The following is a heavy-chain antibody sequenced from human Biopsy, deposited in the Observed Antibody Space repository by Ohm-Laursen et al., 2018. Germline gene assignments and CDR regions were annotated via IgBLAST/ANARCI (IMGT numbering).Heavy chain of an antibody. D-gene: IGHD1-14*01. CDR3: VKQWGGYNFDS. V-gene: IGHV3-9*01. J-gene: IGHJ5*01. CDR2: ITWNSDAM. CDR1: GFTFDDHA. Sequence: SLRLSCAASGFTFDDHAMNWVRQAPGKGLEWVSGITWNSDAMAYADSVRGRFTISRDNSKQMVHLEINSLTADDTAVYYCVKQWGGYNFDSWGQGTLVTVSS.